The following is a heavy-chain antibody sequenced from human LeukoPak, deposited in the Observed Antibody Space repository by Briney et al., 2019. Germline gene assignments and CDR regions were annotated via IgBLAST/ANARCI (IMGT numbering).Heavy chain of an antibody. V-gene: IGHV3-48*04. CDR3: ARDSRPYYYDSSGYYVYYFDY. J-gene: IGHJ4*02. Sequence: GGSLRLSCAASGFTFSSYSMNWVRQAPGKGLEWVSYISSSSSTIYYADSVKGRFTISRDNAKNSLYLQMNSLRAEDTAVYYCARDSRPYYYDSSGYYVYYFDYWGQGTLVTVSS. CDR1: GFTFSSYS. CDR2: ISSSSSTI. D-gene: IGHD3-22*01.